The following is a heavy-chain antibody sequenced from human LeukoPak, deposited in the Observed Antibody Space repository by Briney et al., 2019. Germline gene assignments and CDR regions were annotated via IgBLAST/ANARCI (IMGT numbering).Heavy chain of an antibody. CDR1: GFTFSSYW. D-gene: IGHD2-2*01. Sequence: PGGSLRLSCAASGFTFSSYWMHWVRQAPGKGLVWVSRINNDGSSTSYADSVKGRFTISRDNAKNTLYLQMNSLRAEDTAVYYCARPRCSTTSCNFDYWGQGTLVTVSS. CDR2: INNDGSST. V-gene: IGHV3-74*01. CDR3: ARPRCSTTSCNFDY. J-gene: IGHJ4*02.